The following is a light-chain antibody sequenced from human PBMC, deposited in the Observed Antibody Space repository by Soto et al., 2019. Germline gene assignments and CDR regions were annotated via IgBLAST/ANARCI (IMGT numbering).Light chain of an antibody. V-gene: IGKV1-39*01. CDR1: QSIITY. Sequence: DIQMTQFPSSLSASVGDRVTITCRASQSIITYLNWYQQKPGKAPKLLIYAASSLQSGVPSRFSGSGSGTDFTLTISSLQPEDFATYYCQQSYSSPKYTFGQGTKLEIK. CDR2: AAS. J-gene: IGKJ2*01. CDR3: QQSYSSPKYT.